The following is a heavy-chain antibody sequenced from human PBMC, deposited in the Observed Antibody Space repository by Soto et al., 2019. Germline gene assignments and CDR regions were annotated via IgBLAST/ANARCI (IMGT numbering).Heavy chain of an antibody. CDR2: INHSGST. CDR3: ARGMEIPRDQPQTHLPTSDY. J-gene: IGHJ4*02. CDR1: GGSFSGYY. D-gene: IGHD2-21*01. Sequence: QVQLQQWGAGLLKPSETLSLTCAVYGGSFSGYYWSWIRQPPGKGLEWIGEINHSGSTNYNQSLKSRVTISVDTSKNQFSLKLSSVTAADTAVYYCARGMEIPRDQPQTHLPTSDYWGQGTLVTVSS. V-gene: IGHV4-34*01.